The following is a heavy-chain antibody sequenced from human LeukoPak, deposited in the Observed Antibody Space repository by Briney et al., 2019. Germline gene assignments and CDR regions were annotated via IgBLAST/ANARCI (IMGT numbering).Heavy chain of an antibody. D-gene: IGHD6-13*01. V-gene: IGHV3-15*01. J-gene: IGHJ4*02. Sequence: PGGSLRLSCAVSGFTFSNAWMSWVRQAPGKGLEWVGRIRSKTDGGTTDYAAPVKGRFTISRDDSKNTLYLQMNSLKTEDTAVYYCADVAAAGQGDYWGQGTLVTVSS. CDR2: IRSKTDGGTT. CDR3: ADVAAAGQGDY. CDR1: GFTFSNAW.